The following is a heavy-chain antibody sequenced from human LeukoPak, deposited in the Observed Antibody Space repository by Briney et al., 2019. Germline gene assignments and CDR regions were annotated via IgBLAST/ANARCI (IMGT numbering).Heavy chain of an antibody. J-gene: IGHJ6*03. Sequence: GSLRLSCAASGFTFSDYYMSWIRQPPGKGLEWIGEINHSGSTNYNPSLKSRVTISVDTSKNQFSLKLSSVTAADTAVYYCARMRYSSGWYYYYYMDVWGKGTTVTVSS. CDR3: ARMRYSSGWYYYYYMDV. D-gene: IGHD6-19*01. CDR2: INHSGST. V-gene: IGHV4-34*01. CDR1: GFTFSDYY.